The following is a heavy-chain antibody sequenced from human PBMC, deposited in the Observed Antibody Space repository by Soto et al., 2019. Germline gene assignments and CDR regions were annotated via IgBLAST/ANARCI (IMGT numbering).Heavy chain of an antibody. V-gene: IGHV3-7*01. CDR1: GFRFSGYW. J-gene: IGHJ3*01. D-gene: IGHD1-26*01. CDR2: IKQDGSDE. CDR3: ASPLGGRDAFAF. Sequence: EVQLVESGGDLVQPGGSLRLSCAASGFRFSGYWMSWVRQAPGKGLEWVANIKQDGSDEYYVDSVKGRFTISRDNAENSLYLQRTRLTADLPAVYFCASPLGGRDAFAFCGQGPMVTVSS.